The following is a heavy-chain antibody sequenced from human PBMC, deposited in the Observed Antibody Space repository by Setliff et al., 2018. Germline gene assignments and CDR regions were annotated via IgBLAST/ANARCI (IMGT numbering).Heavy chain of an antibody. Sequence: SETLSLTCVVYGGSFSGYQWSWIRQSPGKGLEWIGEINHSGSTNYNPSLKSRVSMSVEKSTNQFSLKLTPVTAADTAVYYCARAQVVFAISAPVWYFELWGRGTQVTV. J-gene: IGHJ2*01. CDR2: INHSGST. CDR1: GGSFSGYQ. D-gene: IGHD2-21*01. V-gene: IGHV4-34*01. CDR3: ARAQVVFAISAPVWYFEL.